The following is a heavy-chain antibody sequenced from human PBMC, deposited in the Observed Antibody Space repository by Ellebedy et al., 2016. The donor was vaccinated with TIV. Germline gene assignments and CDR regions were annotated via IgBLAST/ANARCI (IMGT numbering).Heavy chain of an antibody. CDR2: ISTSSSPI. CDR1: GFTFSSYA. D-gene: IGHD2-21*01. J-gene: IGHJ5*02. Sequence: PGGSLRLSCATSGFTFSSYAMNWVRQAPGKGLEWVSYISTSSSPIYYADSVKCRFTISRYDAKNSLYLQMNSLRDEDTAVYYCARRGGEGNWFDPWGQGTLVIVSS. CDR3: ARRGGEGNWFDP. V-gene: IGHV3-48*02.